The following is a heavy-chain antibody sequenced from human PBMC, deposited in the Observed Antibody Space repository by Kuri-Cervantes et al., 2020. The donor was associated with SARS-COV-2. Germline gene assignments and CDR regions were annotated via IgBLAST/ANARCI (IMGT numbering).Heavy chain of an antibody. J-gene: IGHJ4*02. CDR3: ARDVPYSSGWYFKYFDY. D-gene: IGHD6-19*01. V-gene: IGHV1-18*01. CDR1: GYTFTSYG. CDR2: ISAYNGNT. Sequence: ASVKVSCKASGYTFTSYGISWVRQAPGQGLEWMGWISAYNGNTNYAQKLQGGVTMTTDTSTSTAYMELRSPRSDDTAVYYCARDVPYSSGWYFKYFDYWGQGTLVTVSS.